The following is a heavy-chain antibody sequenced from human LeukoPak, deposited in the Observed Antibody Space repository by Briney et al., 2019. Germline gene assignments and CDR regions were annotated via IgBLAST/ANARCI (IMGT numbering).Heavy chain of an antibody. Sequence: SETLSLTCTVSGGSISSYYWSWIRQPPGKGLEWIGYIYYSGSTNYNPSLKSRVTISVDTSKNQFSLKLSSVTAADTAVYYCARVSDVGGYNPYFDYWGQGTLVTVSS. CDR3: ARVSDVGGYNPYFDY. V-gene: IGHV4-59*01. D-gene: IGHD5-24*01. CDR2: IYYSGST. CDR1: GGSISSYY. J-gene: IGHJ4*02.